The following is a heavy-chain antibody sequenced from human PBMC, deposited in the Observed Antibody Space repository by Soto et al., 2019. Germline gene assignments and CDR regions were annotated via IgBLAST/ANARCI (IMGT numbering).Heavy chain of an antibody. CDR2: ISHDGNNK. Sequence: QVQVVESGGGVVQPGRSLRLSCAASGFTFSSSATHWVRHAPGKGLEWVAVISHDGNNKYYADSVKGRFSISRDNSKNTLSLQMNSLRAEDTAVYYCARDNYGDHANYWGQGALVTVSS. V-gene: IGHV3-30-3*01. CDR3: ARDNYGDHANY. J-gene: IGHJ4*02. CDR1: GFTFSSSA. D-gene: IGHD4-17*01.